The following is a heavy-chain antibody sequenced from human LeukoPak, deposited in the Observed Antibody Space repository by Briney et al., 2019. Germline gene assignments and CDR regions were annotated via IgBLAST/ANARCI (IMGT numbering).Heavy chain of an antibody. V-gene: IGHV1-2*02. CDR3: ARGPPRFYDFWSGYSTPLDAFDI. CDR2: INPNSGGT. Sequence: ASVKVSCKASGYTFTGYYMHWVRQAPGQGLEWMGWINPNSGGTNYAQKFQGRVTMTRDTSISTAYMELSRLRSDDTAVYYCARGPPRFYDFWSGYSTPLDAFDIWGQGTMVTVSS. D-gene: IGHD3-3*01. CDR1: GYTFTGYY. J-gene: IGHJ3*02.